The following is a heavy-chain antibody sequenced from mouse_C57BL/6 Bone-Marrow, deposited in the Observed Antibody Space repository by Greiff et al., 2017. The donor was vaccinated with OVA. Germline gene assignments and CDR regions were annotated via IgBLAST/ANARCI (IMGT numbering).Heavy chain of an antibody. J-gene: IGHJ1*03. CDR3: ARWGAHDYGSSWYIDV. D-gene: IGHD1-2*01. V-gene: IGHV1-82*01. CDR2: LYPGDGDT. Sequence: VQLQQSGPELVKPGASVKISCKASGYAFSSSWMNWVKQRPGKGLEWIGRLYPGDGDTNSNGKFKGKATLTEDKSSSTAYMQLSSLTSEDSAVYLCARWGAHDYGSSWYIDVWGTGTTVTVSS. CDR1: GYAFSSSW.